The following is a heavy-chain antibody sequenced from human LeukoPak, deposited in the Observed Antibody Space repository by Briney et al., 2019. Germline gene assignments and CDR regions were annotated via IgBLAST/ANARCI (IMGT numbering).Heavy chain of an antibody. Sequence: GASVKVSCKASGYTFTSYDINWVRQATGQGLEWTGWMNPNSGNTGYAQKFQGRVTMTRNTSISTAYMELSSLRSEDTAVYYCARGHSHLVGARRNWFDPWGQGTLVTVSS. CDR3: ARGHSHLVGARRNWFDP. D-gene: IGHD1-26*01. CDR2: MNPNSGNT. V-gene: IGHV1-8*01. CDR1: GYTFTSYD. J-gene: IGHJ5*02.